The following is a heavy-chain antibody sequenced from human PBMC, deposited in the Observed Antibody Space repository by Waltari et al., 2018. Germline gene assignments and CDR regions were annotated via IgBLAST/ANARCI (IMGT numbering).Heavy chain of an antibody. D-gene: IGHD6-13*01. CDR2: IRGDSRAI. V-gene: IGHV3-9*03. Sequence: EVKVVESGGGLVQPGRSLRLSCTGSGFSFDNFAMRWVRQAQGKGREWVSGIRGDSRAIGYADSCKGRFTISRDNARNAVYLQMNSLRSEDMALYYCAKGVSSWYSFGMDVWGQGTTVTVSS. CDR1: GFSFDNFA. CDR3: AKGVSSWYSFGMDV. J-gene: IGHJ6*02.